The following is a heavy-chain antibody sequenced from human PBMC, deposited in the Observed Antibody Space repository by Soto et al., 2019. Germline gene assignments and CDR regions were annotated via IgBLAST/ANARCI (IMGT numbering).Heavy chain of an antibody. CDR2: INPNSGGT. CDR3: ARLNWNCGRDCYIDS. J-gene: IGHJ4*02. CDR1: GDPFTGYY. D-gene: IGHD2-21*02. V-gene: IGHV1-2*02. Sequence: ASVKVSCKASGDPFTGYYMHWVRQAPGQGLEWMGWINPNSGGTNYAQKFQGRVTMTRDTSISTAYMELRRLRSDDTAVYYCARLNWNCGRDCYIDSWGPGILVTVSS.